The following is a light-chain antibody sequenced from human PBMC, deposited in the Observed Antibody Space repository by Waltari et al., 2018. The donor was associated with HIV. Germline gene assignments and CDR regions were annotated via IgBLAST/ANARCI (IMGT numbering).Light chain of an antibody. J-gene: IGKJ2*01. CDR2: WAS. CDR3: QQYYSTPYT. CDR1: LDVLYSSNNKNY. V-gene: IGKV4-1*01. Sequence: DIMMTQSPDDLTGSLGERVTINCKSSLDVLYSSNNKNYLAWYQQKPGQPPKLLIYWASTRESGVPDRFSGSGSGTDFTLTISSLQAEDVAVYYCQQYYSTPYTFGQGTKLKI.